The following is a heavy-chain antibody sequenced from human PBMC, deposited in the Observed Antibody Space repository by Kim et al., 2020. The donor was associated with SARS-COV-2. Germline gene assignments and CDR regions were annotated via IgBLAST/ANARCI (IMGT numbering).Heavy chain of an antibody. CDR1: GFTFSDYY. J-gene: IGHJ4*02. CDR2: MSHSGYTI. D-gene: IGHD3-22*01. CDR3: ARGKLGDSSGSYDY. Sequence: GGSLRLSCAASGFTFSDYYMSWMRQAPGKGLEWVSYMSHSGYTIYYADSVRGRFTISRDNRENSLFLQMSSLRAEDTAVYYCARGKLGDSSGSYDYWGQGTLVTVSS. V-gene: IGHV3-11*01.